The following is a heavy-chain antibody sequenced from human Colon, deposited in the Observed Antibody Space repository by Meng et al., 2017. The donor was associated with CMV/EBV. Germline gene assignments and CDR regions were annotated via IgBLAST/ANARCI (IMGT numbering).Heavy chain of an antibody. J-gene: IGHJ4*02. Sequence: ASVKVSCKASGYRFTSYGITWLRQAPGQGLEWMGWISVYNGNTNYAQKLQGRVTMTTDFSTNTAYMGLRSLRSDDTAVYYCARDPGDGYNYLFDNWGQGTLVTVSS. V-gene: IGHV1-18*01. D-gene: IGHD5-24*01. CDR1: GYRFTSYG. CDR2: ISVYNGNT. CDR3: ARDPGDGYNYLFDN.